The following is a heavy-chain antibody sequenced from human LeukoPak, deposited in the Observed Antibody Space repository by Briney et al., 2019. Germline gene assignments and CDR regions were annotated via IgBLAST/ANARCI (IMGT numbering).Heavy chain of an antibody. CDR1: GGSFSGYY. D-gene: IGHD6-13*01. Sequence: SETLSLTCAVYGGSFSGYYWSWIRQPPGKGLEWIGEINHSGSTYYNPSLKSRVTISVDTSKNQFSLKLSSVTAADTAVYYCARRGTAAGNLDYWGQGTLVTVSS. V-gene: IGHV4-34*01. CDR2: INHSGST. CDR3: ARRGTAAGNLDY. J-gene: IGHJ4*02.